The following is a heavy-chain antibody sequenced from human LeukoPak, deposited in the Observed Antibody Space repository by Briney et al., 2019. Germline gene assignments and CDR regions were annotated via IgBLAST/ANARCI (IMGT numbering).Heavy chain of an antibody. Sequence: PGRSLRLSCAASGFTGDDYAMHWVRQATGKGLEGVLGSSWNSGRIGYADSVKGRFPISRDNAKNSLYLQMTSLRAEDTALYYCAKDIHGSGSYELYYYYGMDVWGQGTTVTVSS. J-gene: IGHJ6*02. CDR1: GFTGDDYA. CDR2: SSWNSGRI. CDR3: AKDIHGSGSYELYYYYGMDV. D-gene: IGHD3-10*01. V-gene: IGHV3-9*01.